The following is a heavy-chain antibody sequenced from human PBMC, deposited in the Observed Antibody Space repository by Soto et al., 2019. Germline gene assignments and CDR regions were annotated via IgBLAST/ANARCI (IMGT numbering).Heavy chain of an antibody. D-gene: IGHD5-12*01. CDR2: VIPIFGTA. Sequence: GASVKVSCKASGGTFSSYAISWVRQAPGQGLEWMGGVIPIFGTANYAQKFQGRVTITADESTSTAYMELSSLRSEDTAVYYCARDPANSGYDLLFDYWGQGXLVTVYS. V-gene: IGHV1-69*13. CDR3: ARDPANSGYDLLFDY. CDR1: GGTFSSYA. J-gene: IGHJ4*02.